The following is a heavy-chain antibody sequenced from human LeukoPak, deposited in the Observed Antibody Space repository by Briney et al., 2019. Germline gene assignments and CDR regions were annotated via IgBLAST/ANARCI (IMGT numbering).Heavy chain of an antibody. CDR2: IKRDGSEK. CDR1: GFTFSSYW. V-gene: IGHV3-7*01. CDR3: ARSLWPEDY. Sequence: GGSLRLSCAASGFTFSSYWMSWVRQAPGKGLEWVANIKRDGSEKNYVDSVKGRFTISRDNAKTSLYLQVNSLRAEDTAVYYCARSLWPEDYWGQGTLVTVSS. D-gene: IGHD5-18*01. J-gene: IGHJ4*02.